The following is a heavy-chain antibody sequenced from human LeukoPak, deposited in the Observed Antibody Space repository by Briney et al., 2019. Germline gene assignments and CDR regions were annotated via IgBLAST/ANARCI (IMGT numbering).Heavy chain of an antibody. CDR1: GGTFTSYT. CDR3: ASRDIVVVVAATNTFNI. V-gene: IGHV1-69*02. CDR2: IIPILGIA. Sequence: SVKVSCKASGGTFTSYTISWVRQAPGQGLEWMGRIIPILGIANYAQKFQGRVTLTADKSTSTAYMELSRMSTQNTAVYYCASRDIVVVVAATNTFNIWGQGTMVTVSS. D-gene: IGHD2-15*01. J-gene: IGHJ3*02.